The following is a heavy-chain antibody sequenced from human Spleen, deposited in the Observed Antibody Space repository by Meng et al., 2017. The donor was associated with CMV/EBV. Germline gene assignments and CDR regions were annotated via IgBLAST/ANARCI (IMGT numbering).Heavy chain of an antibody. V-gene: IGHV1-2*02. CDR2: INPNTGGT. D-gene: IGHD2-2*01. Sequence: QGQLVQSGAEVKKPGASVKVSCKASGYTFTDYYIHWVRHAPGQGLDWMGWINPNTGGTNFAQKFLGRVTMTRDSSISTAYMDLSRLTSDDTAVYYCARGMFNQLLSFWGQGTLVTVSS. J-gene: IGHJ4*02. CDR3: ARGMFNQLLSF. CDR1: GYTFTDYY.